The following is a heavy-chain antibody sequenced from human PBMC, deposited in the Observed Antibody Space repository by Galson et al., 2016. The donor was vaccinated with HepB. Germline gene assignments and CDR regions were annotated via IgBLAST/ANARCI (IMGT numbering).Heavy chain of an antibody. D-gene: IGHD3-10*01. V-gene: IGHV4-31*03. CDR1: VASISSGGYF. CDR2: IYYRGTT. CDR3: ARDHGYYGSGDQNWFAP. J-gene: IGHJ5*02. Sequence: TLSLTCSVSVASISSGGYFWSWLRHFPGKGLEWMGHIYYRGTTSYNSSLKSRLTIRIDTSKNQFSLTLASVTAAATAVYYCARDHGYYGSGDQNWFAPWGRGILVTVSS.